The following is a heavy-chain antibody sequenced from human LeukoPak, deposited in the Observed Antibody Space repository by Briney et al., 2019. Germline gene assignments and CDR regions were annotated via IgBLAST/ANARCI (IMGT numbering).Heavy chain of an antibody. J-gene: IGHJ4*02. CDR2: ISDSGRTT. V-gene: IGHV3-48*03. CDR3: ARAGGSYWMGAKFDY. D-gene: IGHD1-26*01. Sequence: GGSLRLSCAVSGLTFSNFKMNWVRQAPGKGLEWVSYISDSGRTTFYADSVKGRFTISRDNAKNSLYLQMNSLRAEDTAVYYCARAGGSYWMGAKFDYWGQGSLVTVSS. CDR1: GLTFSNFK.